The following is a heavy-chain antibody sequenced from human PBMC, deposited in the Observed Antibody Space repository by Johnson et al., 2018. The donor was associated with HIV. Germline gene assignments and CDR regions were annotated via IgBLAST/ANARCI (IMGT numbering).Heavy chain of an antibody. J-gene: IGHJ3*02. V-gene: IGHV3-15*01. CDR2: IKSHTDGGTT. D-gene: IGHD5-12*01. Sequence: VQLVESGGGLVQPGGSLRLSCAASGFTFSNAWMSWVRQAPGKGLEWVGRIKSHTDGGTTDYAAPVKGRLPIPRDDSKTTLYLQMNSLKTEDTAVYYCTTESGYSGYDLQLGAFDIWGQGTMVTVSS. CDR3: TTESGYSGYDLQLGAFDI. CDR1: GFTFSNAW.